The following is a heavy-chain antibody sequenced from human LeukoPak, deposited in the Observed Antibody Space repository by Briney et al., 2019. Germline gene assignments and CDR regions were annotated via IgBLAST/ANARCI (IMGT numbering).Heavy chain of an antibody. D-gene: IGHD1-26*01. J-gene: IGHJ4*02. CDR3: ARGITGRNDY. V-gene: IGHV6-1*01. CDR1: GDSVSSNSAA. Sequence: SQTLSLTCAISGDSVSSNSAAWNWVRQSPSRGLEWLGRTYYRSKWYNEYADSVKSRTTINPDTSKNQFSLHLNSVTPEDTAVYYCARGITGRNDYWGQGTLVTVSS. CDR2: TYYRSKWYN.